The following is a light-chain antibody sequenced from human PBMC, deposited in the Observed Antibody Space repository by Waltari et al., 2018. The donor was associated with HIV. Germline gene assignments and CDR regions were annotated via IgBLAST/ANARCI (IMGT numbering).Light chain of an antibody. J-gene: IGKJ5*01. CDR1: QGIANW. CDR2: GAS. CDR3: QQTNSLPIT. V-gene: IGKV1D-12*01. Sequence: TQLPSSVSASVGDRVTMTCRATQGIANWVAWYQQKPGKAPKLLIHGASILQEGVPSRFSGSGSGTFFTLTINSLQPEDFATYFCQQTNSLPITFGQGTRLDSK.